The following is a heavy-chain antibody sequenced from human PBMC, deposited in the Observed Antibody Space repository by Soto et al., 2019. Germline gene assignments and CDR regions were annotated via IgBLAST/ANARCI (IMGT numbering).Heavy chain of an antibody. CDR2: ISAYNGNT. J-gene: IGHJ4*02. V-gene: IGHV1-18*01. CDR3: AGFRWGYFDY. Sequence: ASVRVACKASGYTFTSYGISWVRQAPGQGLEWMGWISAYNGNTNYARKLQGRVTMTTDTSTSTAYMELRSLRSDDTAVYYCAGFRWGYFDYWGQGTLVTVSS. CDR1: GYTFTSYG. D-gene: IGHD3-16*01.